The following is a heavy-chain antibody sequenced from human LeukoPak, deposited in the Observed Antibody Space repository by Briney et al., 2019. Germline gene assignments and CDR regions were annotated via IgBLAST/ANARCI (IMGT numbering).Heavy chain of an antibody. CDR2: ISYDGSNK. CDR1: GFTFSSYG. Sequence: GGSLRLSCAASGFTFSSYGMHWVRQAPGKGLEWMAVISYDGSNKYYADSVKGRFTISRDNSKNTLYLQMNSLRAEDTAVYYCAKDPRRSRNYDYYYYYGMDVWGQGTTVTVSS. D-gene: IGHD4-11*01. J-gene: IGHJ6*02. V-gene: IGHV3-30*18. CDR3: AKDPRRSRNYDYYYYYGMDV.